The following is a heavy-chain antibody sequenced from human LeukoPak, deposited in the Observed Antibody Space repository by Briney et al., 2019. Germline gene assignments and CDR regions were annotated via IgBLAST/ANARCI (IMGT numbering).Heavy chain of an antibody. D-gene: IGHD6-19*01. CDR1: GFTFSSYG. CDR2: ISVRGANT. Sequence: GGSLRLSCAASGFTFSSYGMNWVRQAPGKGLEWVSAISVRGANTYYADSVKGRFTISRDNSKNTLYMQMNTLRAEDTAVYYCARSPQSGSGWYDYFDYWGQGTLVTVSS. J-gene: IGHJ4*02. CDR3: ARSPQSGSGWYDYFDY. V-gene: IGHV3-23*01.